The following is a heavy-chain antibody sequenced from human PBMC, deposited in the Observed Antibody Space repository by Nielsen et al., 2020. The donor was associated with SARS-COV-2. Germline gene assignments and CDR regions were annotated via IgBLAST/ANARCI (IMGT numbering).Heavy chain of an antibody. D-gene: IGHD6-19*01. CDR1: GFTVSSNY. J-gene: IGHJ4*02. CDR2: IYSGGST. Sequence: GESLKIPCAASGFTVSSNYMSWVRQAPRKGLEWVSVIYSGGSTYYADSVKGRFTISRDNSKNTLYLQMNSLRAEDTAVYYCARDRDSSGWHYYFDYWGQGTLVTVSS. CDR3: ARDRDSSGWHYYFDY. V-gene: IGHV3-53*01.